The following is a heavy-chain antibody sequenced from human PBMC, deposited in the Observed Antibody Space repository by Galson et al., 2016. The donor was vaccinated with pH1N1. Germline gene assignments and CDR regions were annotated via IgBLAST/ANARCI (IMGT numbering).Heavy chain of an antibody. CDR3: ACMVRGDYFDY. CDR2: YVPEDGET. J-gene: IGHJ4*02. D-gene: IGHD3-10*01. CDR1: GYTLSELS. V-gene: IGHV1-24*01. Sequence: SVKVSCKVSGYTLSELSMHWVRQVSGKGLEWMGGYVPEDGETIYAQKLQGRVTMTTDTSTSTAYMELRSLRSDDTAVYYCACMVRGDYFDYWGQGTLVTVSS.